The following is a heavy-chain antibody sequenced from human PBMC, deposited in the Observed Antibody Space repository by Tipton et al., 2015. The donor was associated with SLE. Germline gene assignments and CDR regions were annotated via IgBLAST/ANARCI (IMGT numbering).Heavy chain of an antibody. J-gene: IGHJ3*02. CDR1: GYSISSGYY. Sequence: TLSLTCAVSGYSISSGYYWGWIRQPPGKGLEWIGSIYHSGSTYYNPSLKSRVTISVDTSKNQFSLKLSSVTAADTAVYYCARRQWLFDAFDIWGQGTMVTVSS. D-gene: IGHD6-19*01. CDR2: IYHSGST. V-gene: IGHV4-38-2*01. CDR3: ARRQWLFDAFDI.